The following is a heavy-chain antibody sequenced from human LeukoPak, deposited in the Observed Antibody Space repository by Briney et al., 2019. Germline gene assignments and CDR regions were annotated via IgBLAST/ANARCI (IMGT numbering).Heavy chain of an antibody. D-gene: IGHD4-17*01. CDR3: ARPNYGDYIFGFDY. Sequence: SETLSLTCTVSGGSVSRSSYYWGWIRQPPGTGLEWIGSIYYNGNTYYNPSLKSRVSISVDTSKNQFSLKMSSVTAADTATYYCARPNYGDYIFGFDYWGQGILVTVSS. CDR2: IYYNGNT. CDR1: GGSVSRSSYY. J-gene: IGHJ4*02. V-gene: IGHV4-39*01.